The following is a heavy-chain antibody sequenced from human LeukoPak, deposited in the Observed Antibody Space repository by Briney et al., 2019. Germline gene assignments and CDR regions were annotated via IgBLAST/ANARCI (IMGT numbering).Heavy chain of an antibody. CDR3: AMATWVGGLDY. Sequence: GGPVRLSCAASGFNVCINYMSWPREPPGKGVEGVSVIYRGGSTYYEHSVKGRFTISRDNSKNTLYLQMNNLSAEDTAVYYCAMATWVGGLDYCGQGTLVTVSS. V-gene: IGHV3-66*01. CDR2: IYRGGST. J-gene: IGHJ4*02. D-gene: IGHD1-26*01. CDR1: GFNVCINY.